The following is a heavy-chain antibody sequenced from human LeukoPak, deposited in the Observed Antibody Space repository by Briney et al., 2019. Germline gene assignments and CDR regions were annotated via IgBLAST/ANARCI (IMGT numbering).Heavy chain of an antibody. CDR2: FDPEDGET. D-gene: IGHD2-15*01. CDR3: ATFPRYCSGGSCRLDPFDY. Sequence: GASAKVSCKVSGYTLTELSMHWVRQAPGKGLEWMGGFDPEDGETIYAQKFQGRVTMTEDTSTDTAYMELSSLRSEDTAVYYCATFPRYCSGGSCRLDPFDYWGQGTLVTVSS. CDR1: GYTLTELS. J-gene: IGHJ4*02. V-gene: IGHV1-24*01.